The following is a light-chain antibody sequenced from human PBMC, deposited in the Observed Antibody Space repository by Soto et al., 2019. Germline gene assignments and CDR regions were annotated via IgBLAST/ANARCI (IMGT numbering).Light chain of an antibody. CDR3: QHYNSYSEA. Sequence: DLQLTHAPSPLSASVGERVTITCRASQNINRRLAWYQQKPGKAPKLLIYKASTLKSGVPSRFSGSGSGTEFTLTISSLQPDDFATYYCQHYNSYSEAFGQGTKVDI. CDR2: KAS. CDR1: QNINRR. J-gene: IGKJ1*01. V-gene: IGKV1-5*03.